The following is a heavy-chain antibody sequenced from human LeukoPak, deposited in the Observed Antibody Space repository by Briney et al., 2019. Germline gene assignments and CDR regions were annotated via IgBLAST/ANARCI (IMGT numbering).Heavy chain of an antibody. D-gene: IGHD3-10*01. J-gene: IGHJ6*02. CDR3: ARDSGLLWFGELVSNGMDV. CDR2: ISYDGSNK. V-gene: IGHV3-30*03. CDR1: EFTFSSYG. Sequence: GGSLRLSCAASEFTFSSYGMHWVRQAPGKGLEWVAVISYDGSNKYYADSVKGRFTISRDNSKNTLYLQMNSLRAEDTAVYYCARDSGLLWFGELVSNGMDVWGQGTTVTVSS.